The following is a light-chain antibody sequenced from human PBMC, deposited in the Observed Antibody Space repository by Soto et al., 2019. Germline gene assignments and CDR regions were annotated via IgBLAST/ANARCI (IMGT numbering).Light chain of an antibody. V-gene: IGLV2-8*01. CDR1: SSDVGGYDD. Sequence: QSALTQPPSASGSPGQSVTISCTGTSSDVGGYDDVSWYQQHPGKAPKLMIYEVNKRPSGVPDRFSGSKSGNTASLTVSGLQAEDEADYYCSSYAGNVLFGGGTKLTVL. CDR2: EVN. CDR3: SSYAGNVL. J-gene: IGLJ2*01.